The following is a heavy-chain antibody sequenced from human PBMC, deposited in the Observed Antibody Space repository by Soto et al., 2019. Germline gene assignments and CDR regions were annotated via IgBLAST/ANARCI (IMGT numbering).Heavy chain of an antibody. CDR2: ISGSGGST. CDR3: AKAFGPSAARGEPRYFDY. V-gene: IGHV3-23*01. Sequence: GGSLRLSCAASGFTFSSYAMSWVRQAPGKGLEWVSAISGSGGSTYYADSVKGRFTISRDNSKNTLYLQMNSLRAEDTAVDYCAKAFGPSAARGEPRYFDYWGQGTLVTVSS. D-gene: IGHD3-16*01. CDR1: GFTFSSYA. J-gene: IGHJ4*02.